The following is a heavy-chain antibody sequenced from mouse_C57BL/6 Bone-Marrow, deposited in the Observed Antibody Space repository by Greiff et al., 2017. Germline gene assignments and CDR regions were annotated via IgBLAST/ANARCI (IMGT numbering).Heavy chain of an antibody. J-gene: IGHJ4*01. Sequence: EVKLVESGGGLVKPGGSLTLSCAASGFTFSDYGMHWVRQAPEKGLEWVAYISSGSSTIYYADTVKGRFTISRDNAKNTLFLQMTSLRSEDTAMYYCASDFYYYAMDYWGQGTSVTVSS. V-gene: IGHV5-17*01. CDR2: ISSGSSTI. CDR3: ASDFYYYAMDY. D-gene: IGHD2-13*01. CDR1: GFTFSDYG.